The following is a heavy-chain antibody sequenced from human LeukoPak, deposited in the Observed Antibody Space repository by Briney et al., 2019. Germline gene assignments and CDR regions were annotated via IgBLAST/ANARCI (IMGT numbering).Heavy chain of an antibody. CDR1: GGSISSSY. Sequence: SETLSLTCTVSGGSISSSYWTWIRQPAGKGLEWIGRIYTSGSTNYNPSLKSRLTMSVDTSRNQFSLRLNSVTAADTAVYYCARECFSSICPYNNMDVWGRGTTVTVSS. CDR2: IYTSGST. J-gene: IGHJ6*02. D-gene: IGHD2-2*01. CDR3: ARECFSSICPYNNMDV. V-gene: IGHV4-4*07.